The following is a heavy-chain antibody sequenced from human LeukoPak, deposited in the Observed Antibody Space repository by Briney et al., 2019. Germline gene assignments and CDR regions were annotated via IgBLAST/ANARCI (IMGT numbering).Heavy chain of an antibody. V-gene: IGHV4-59*08. CDR1: GGSISSYY. D-gene: IGHD2-2*01. CDR3: ARLHDIVVVPAAPYYYGMDV. Sequence: SETLSLTCTVSGGSISSYYWSWIRQPPGKGLEWIGYIYYSGSTNYNPSLKSRVTISVDTSKNQFSLKLSSVTAADTAVYYCARLHDIVVVPAAPYYYGMDVWGQGTTVTVFS. J-gene: IGHJ6*02. CDR2: IYYSGST.